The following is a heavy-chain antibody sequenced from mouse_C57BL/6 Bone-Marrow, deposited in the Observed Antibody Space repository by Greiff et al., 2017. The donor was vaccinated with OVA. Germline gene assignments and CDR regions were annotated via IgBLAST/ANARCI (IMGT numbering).Heavy chain of an antibody. CDR1: GFTFSDYG. CDR3: ARGYLYYAMDY. Sequence: EVKLVESGGGLVKPGGSLKLSCAASGFTFSDYGMHWVRQAPEKGLEWFAYISSGSSTIYYADTVKGRFTISRDNAKNTLFLQMTSLRSEDTAMYYCARGYLYYAMDYWGQGTSVTVSS. J-gene: IGHJ4*01. D-gene: IGHD5-1*01. V-gene: IGHV5-17*01. CDR2: ISSGSSTI.